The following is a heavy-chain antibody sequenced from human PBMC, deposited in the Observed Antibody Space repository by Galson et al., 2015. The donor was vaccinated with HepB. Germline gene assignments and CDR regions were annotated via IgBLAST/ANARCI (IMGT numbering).Heavy chain of an antibody. D-gene: IGHD1-7*01. CDR2: MYYSGST. Sequence: LTCTVSGASVSSSHWSWIRQPPGKGLEWIGDMYYSGSTNYNPSLRSRVTISVNTSKNQFSLKLNSVTAADTAVYYCARIRELEGGNYSNGMDVWGQGTTVTVSS. CDR3: ARIRELEGGNYSNGMDV. J-gene: IGHJ6*02. V-gene: IGHV4-59*02. CDR1: GASVSSSH.